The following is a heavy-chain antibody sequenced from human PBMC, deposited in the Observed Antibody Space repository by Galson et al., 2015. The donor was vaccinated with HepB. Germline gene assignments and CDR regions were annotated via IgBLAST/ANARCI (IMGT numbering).Heavy chain of an antibody. D-gene: IGHD2/OR15-2a*01. V-gene: IGHV6-1*01. CDR3: SRGRVSAFDS. CDR1: GDSVSGCGVA. CDR2: TYYRSKWYT. J-gene: IGHJ4*02. Sequence: CAISGDSVSGCGVAWNWIRQSPSRGLEWLGRTYYRSKWYTEYAVSMKSRITINPDTSKNQFSLQLNSVTPDDTAVYYCSRGRVSAFDSWGQGTLVTVSS.